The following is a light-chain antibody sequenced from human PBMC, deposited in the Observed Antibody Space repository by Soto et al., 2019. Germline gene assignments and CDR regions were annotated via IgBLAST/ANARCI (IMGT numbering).Light chain of an antibody. V-gene: IGKV3-15*01. CDR1: QSFGKY. CDR2: GAS. J-gene: IGKJ1*01. CDR3: QHYNNWPPWT. Sequence: EIVVRQAPATLSLSTGERATLSCRASQSFGKYLVWYQQKPGQAPRLLIYGASIRATGIPARFSGSGSGTEFTLTISTLQSEDFAFYYCQHYNNWPPWTFGQGTKVDIK.